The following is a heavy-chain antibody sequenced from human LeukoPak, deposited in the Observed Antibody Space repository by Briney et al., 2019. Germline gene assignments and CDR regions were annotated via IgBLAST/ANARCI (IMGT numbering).Heavy chain of an antibody. V-gene: IGHV1-69*13. J-gene: IGHJ3*02. Sequence: SVKVSCKASGYTFTSYGISWVRQAPGQGLEWMGGIIPIFGTANYAQKFQGRVTITADESTGTAYMELSSLRSEDTAVYYCATVNQRGYSYGYYAFDIWGQGTMVTVSS. CDR1: GYTFTSYG. CDR2: IIPIFGTA. D-gene: IGHD5-18*01. CDR3: ATVNQRGYSYGYYAFDI.